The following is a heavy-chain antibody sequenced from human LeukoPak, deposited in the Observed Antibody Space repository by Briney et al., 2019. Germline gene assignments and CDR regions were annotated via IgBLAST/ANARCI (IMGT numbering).Heavy chain of an antibody. Sequence: SETLSLTCTVSGGSISSYYWSWIRQPPGRGLEWIGYIYDSGSTRYNPSLKSRVTISVDMSKHQFSLKLTSVTASDTAVYYCVRDLRTVYTRENFSWFDPWGQGTLVTASS. CDR2: IYDSGST. CDR1: GGSISSYY. CDR3: VRDLRTVYTRENFSWFDP. D-gene: IGHD3-16*01. V-gene: IGHV4-59*01. J-gene: IGHJ5*02.